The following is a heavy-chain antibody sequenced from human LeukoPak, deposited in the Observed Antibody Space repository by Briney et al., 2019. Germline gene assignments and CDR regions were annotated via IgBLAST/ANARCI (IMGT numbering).Heavy chain of an antibody. CDR1: GFTFSVSV. D-gene: IGHD6-13*01. J-gene: IGHJ4*02. CDR2: ISSSGDNT. Sequence: PGGSLRLSCAGSGFTFSVSVMNWVRQVPGKGLEWVSGISSSGDNTYYADFVKGRFTISRDNHKNTLHLQMNGLRADDTAIYYCAKEGGYSSTWYWRQGALVTVSS. CDR3: AKEGGYSSTWY. V-gene: IGHV3-23*01.